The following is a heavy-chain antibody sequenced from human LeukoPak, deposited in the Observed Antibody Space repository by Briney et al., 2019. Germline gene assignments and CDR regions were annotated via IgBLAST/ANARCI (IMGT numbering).Heavy chain of an antibody. V-gene: IGHV5-51*01. CDR1: GYNFTSYW. J-gene: IGHJ4*02. D-gene: IGHD2-21*02. CDR3: ARRAYCGGDCRFFDC. Sequence: GESLKISCKGSGYNFTSYWIGWVRQMPGKGLEWMGIIYPGDSDTRYSPSFQGQVTISADKSISTAYLQWSSLKASDTAMYYCARRAYCGGDCRFFDCWGQGTLVTVSS. CDR2: IYPGDSDT.